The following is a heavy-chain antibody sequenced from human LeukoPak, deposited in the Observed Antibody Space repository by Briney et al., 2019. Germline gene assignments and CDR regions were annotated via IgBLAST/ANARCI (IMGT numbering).Heavy chain of an antibody. CDR3: ARDPYQLLRGLYYYYYGMDV. J-gene: IGHJ6*02. CDR2: IIPIFGTA. V-gene: IGHV1-69*01. Sequence: SVKVSCKASGGTFSSYAISWVRQAPGQGLEWMGGIIPIFGTANYAQKFQGRATITADESTSTAYMELSSLRSEDTAVYYCARDPYQLLRGLYYYYYGMDVWGQGTTVTVSS. D-gene: IGHD2-2*01. CDR1: GGTFSSYA.